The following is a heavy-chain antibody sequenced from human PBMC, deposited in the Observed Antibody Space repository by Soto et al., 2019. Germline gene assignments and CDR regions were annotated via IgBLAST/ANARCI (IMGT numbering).Heavy chain of an antibody. CDR2: SKNKADSYTT. CDR1: GFTFSDHY. J-gene: IGHJ4*02. V-gene: IGHV3-72*01. CDR3: TVWGSGNDFGAA. Sequence: GGSLTLSCAASGFTFSDHYMDWGRQAPGKGLEWVGRSKNKADSYTTEYAASVKGKFTITSDGSKNSLFLQMNSLRTEDTAVYYCTVWGSGNDFGAAWGQGILVTVSS. D-gene: IGHD3-10*01.